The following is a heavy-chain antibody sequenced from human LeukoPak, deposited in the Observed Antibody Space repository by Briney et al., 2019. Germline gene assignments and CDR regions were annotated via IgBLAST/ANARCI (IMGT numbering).Heavy chain of an antibody. J-gene: IGHJ6*02. CDR2: LSYDGTYE. CDR1: GFTFNSYA. Sequence: PGRSLRLSCVASGFTFNSYAMHWVRQVPGKGLEWVAGLSYDGTYEYHADSVKGRFAISRDNAKNSLYLQMNSLRAEDTALYYCAKGAVSSHYYYYYGMDVWGQGTTVTVSS. D-gene: IGHD3-16*01. CDR3: AKGAVSSHYYYYYGMDV. V-gene: IGHV3-30*09.